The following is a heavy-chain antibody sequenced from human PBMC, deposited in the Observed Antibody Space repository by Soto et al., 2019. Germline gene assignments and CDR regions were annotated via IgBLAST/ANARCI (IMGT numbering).Heavy chain of an antibody. J-gene: IGHJ3*02. Sequence: SETLSLTCAFSVYSISSGYYWGWIRQPPGKGLEWIGSIYHSGSTYYNPSLKSRVTISVDTSKNQFSLKLSSVTAADTAVYYCASAGDTAMVVDPDAFDIWGQGTMVIVSS. CDR3: ASAGDTAMVVDPDAFDI. V-gene: IGHV4-38-2*01. CDR1: VYSISSGYY. CDR2: IYHSGST. D-gene: IGHD5-18*01.